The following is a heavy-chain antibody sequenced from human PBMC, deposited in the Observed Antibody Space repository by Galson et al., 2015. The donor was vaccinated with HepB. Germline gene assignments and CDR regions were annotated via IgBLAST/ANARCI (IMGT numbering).Heavy chain of an antibody. D-gene: IGHD3-16*01. V-gene: IGHV3-30*02. CDR3: AKDRIMITFGGVDY. J-gene: IGHJ4*02. CDR1: GFTFSSYG. Sequence: SLRLSCAASGFTFSSYGIHWVRQAPGKGLEWVAFIRYDGSNTFYADSVKGRFTISRDNSKNTLYLQMNSLRPEDTAVYYCAKDRIMITFGGVDYWGQGTLVTVSS. CDR2: IRYDGSNT.